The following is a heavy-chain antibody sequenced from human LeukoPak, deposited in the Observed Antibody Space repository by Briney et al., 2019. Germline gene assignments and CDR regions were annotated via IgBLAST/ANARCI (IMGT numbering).Heavy chain of an antibody. J-gene: IGHJ5*02. V-gene: IGHV1-8*03. CDR1: GYTFTSYD. Sequence: ASVKVSCKAFGYTFTSYDINWVRQATGQGLEWMGWMNPNSGNTGYAQKFQGRVSITRNNSISTAYMELSSLRSEDTAVYYCARVRIRGYNWFDPWGQGTLVTVSS. CDR3: ARVRIRGYNWFDP. D-gene: IGHD1-14*01. CDR2: MNPNSGNT.